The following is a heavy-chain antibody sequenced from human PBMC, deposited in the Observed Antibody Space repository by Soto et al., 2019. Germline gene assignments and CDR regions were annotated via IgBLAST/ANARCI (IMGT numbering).Heavy chain of an antibody. CDR2: INAGNGNT. CDR3: ARSIRVAGDY. Sequence: QVQLVQSGAEVKKPGASVKVSCKASGYTFTSYAMHWVRQAPGQRLEWMGWINAGNGNTKYSQKFQGRVNMTRDTSASTAYMELSSLRSEDTGVYYCARSIRVAGDYWGQGTLVTVSS. J-gene: IGHJ4*02. V-gene: IGHV1-3*01. CDR1: GYTFTSYA. D-gene: IGHD2-15*01.